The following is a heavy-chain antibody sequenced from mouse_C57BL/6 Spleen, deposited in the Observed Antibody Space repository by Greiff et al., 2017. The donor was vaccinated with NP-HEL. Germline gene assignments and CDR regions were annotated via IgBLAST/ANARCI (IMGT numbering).Heavy chain of an antibody. CDR1: GYTFTSYW. CDR3: ARRFSYAMDY. J-gene: IGHJ4*01. Sequence: QVHVKQPGAELVKPGASVKMSCKASGYTFTSYWITWVKQRPGQGLEWIGDIYPGSGSTNYNEKFKSKATLTVDTSSSTAYMQLSSLTSEDSAVYYCARRFSYAMDYWGQGTSVTVSS. V-gene: IGHV1-55*01. CDR2: IYPGSGST.